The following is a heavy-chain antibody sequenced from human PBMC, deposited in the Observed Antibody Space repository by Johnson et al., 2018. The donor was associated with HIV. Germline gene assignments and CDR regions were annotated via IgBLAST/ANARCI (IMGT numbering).Heavy chain of an antibody. CDR2: IKQDGSEK. CDR3: AREGVPAAFDI. CDR1: GFTFSSYW. J-gene: IGHJ3*02. Sequence: VQLVESGGGLVQPGGSLRLSCAASGFTFSSYWMSWVRQAPGKGLEWVANIKQDGSEKYYVDSVKGRFTISRDNAKNSLYLQINSLRAEDTAVYYCAREGVPAAFDIWGQGTMVIVSS. V-gene: IGHV3-7*05. D-gene: IGHD3-10*01.